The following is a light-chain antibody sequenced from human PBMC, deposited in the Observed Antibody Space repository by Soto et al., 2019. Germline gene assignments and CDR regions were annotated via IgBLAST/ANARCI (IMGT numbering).Light chain of an antibody. J-gene: IGLJ2*01. V-gene: IGLV1-40*01. CDR2: GNS. Sequence: QAVVTQPPSVSGAPGQRVTISCTGSSSNIGAGYDVHWYQQLPGTAPKLLIYGNSNRPSGVPDRFSGSKSGTSASLAITGLQAGDEADYYCQSYDSSLSGVVFGGGTKVTVL. CDR3: QSYDSSLSGVV. CDR1: SSNIGAGYD.